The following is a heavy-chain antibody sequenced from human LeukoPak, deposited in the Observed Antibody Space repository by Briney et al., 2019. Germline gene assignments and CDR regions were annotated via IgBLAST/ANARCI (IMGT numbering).Heavy chain of an antibody. J-gene: IGHJ3*02. CDR2: INSDGSST. Sequence: GGSLRLSCAASGFTFSSYWMHWVRQAPGKGLVWVSRINSDGSSTSYADSVKGRFTISRDNAKNTLYLQMNSLRAEDTAVYYWAREDFITFFGVGRRRRSFYIWGQGTMVTVSS. CDR3: AREDFITFFGVGRRRRSFYI. V-gene: IGHV3-74*01. D-gene: IGHD3-3*01. CDR1: GFTFSSYW.